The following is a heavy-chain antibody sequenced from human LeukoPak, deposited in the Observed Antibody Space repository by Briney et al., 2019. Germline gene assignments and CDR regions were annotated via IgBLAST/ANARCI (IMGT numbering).Heavy chain of an antibody. J-gene: IGHJ4*02. D-gene: IGHD6-6*01. Sequence: SETLSLTCTVSGGSISNFYWSWIRQPPGKGLEWIGEINHSGSTNYNPSLKSRVTISVDTSKNQFSLKLSSVTAADTAVYYCARTSYYFDYWGQGTLVTVSS. V-gene: IGHV4-34*01. CDR1: GGSISNFY. CDR2: INHSGST. CDR3: ARTSYYFDY.